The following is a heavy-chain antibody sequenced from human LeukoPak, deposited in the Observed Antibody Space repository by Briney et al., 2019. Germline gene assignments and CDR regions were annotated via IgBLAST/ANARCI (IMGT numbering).Heavy chain of an antibody. D-gene: IGHD3-3*01. V-gene: IGHV3-30*02. CDR1: GFTLSDFD. CDR2: MRNDGSQI. J-gene: IGHJ3*02. Sequence: GGSLRLSWVASGFTLSDFDMHWVRQPPGKGLEWVASMRNDGSQIYYAESVKGRFTISRDNSKNTLYVEMNSLRVEDTAMYYCAKDIGRRIFGVAYDAFHIWGQGTMVAVSS. CDR3: AKDIGRRIFGVAYDAFHI.